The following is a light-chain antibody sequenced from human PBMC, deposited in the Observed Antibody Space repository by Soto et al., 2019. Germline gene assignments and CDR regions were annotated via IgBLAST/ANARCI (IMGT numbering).Light chain of an antibody. CDR3: CSYAGSSLV. J-gene: IGLJ2*01. CDR2: EGS. CDR1: SSDVGSYNL. V-gene: IGLV2-23*01. Sequence: QSVLTQPASVSGSPGQSITIFCTGTSSDVGSYNLVSWYQQHPGKAPKLMIYEGSKRPSGVSNRFSGSKSGNTASLTISGLQAEDEADYYCCSYAGSSLVFGGGTQLTVL.